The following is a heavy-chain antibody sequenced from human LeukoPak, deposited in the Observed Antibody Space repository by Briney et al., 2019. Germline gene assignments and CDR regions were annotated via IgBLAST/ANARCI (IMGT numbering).Heavy chain of an antibody. CDR2: INPSGGST. V-gene: IGHV1-46*01. CDR1: GYTFTSYY. Sequence: GASVKVSCKASGYTFTSYYMHWVRQAPGQGLEWMGIINPSGGSTTYAQKFQGRVTMTRDTSTSTVYMELSSLRSEDTAVYYCARSDCYSGYCGGDSAITHYYYGMDVWGQGTTVTVSS. D-gene: IGHD2-21*02. CDR3: ARSDCYSGYCGGDSAITHYYYGMDV. J-gene: IGHJ6*02.